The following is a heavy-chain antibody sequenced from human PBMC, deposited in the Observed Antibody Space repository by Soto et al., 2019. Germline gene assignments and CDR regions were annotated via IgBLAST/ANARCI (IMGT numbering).Heavy chain of an antibody. J-gene: IGHJ4*02. CDR1: GYTFTSYY. Sequence: ASVKVSCKASGYTFTSYYMHWVRQAPGQGLEWMGIINPSGGSTRYAQKFQGRVTMTRDTSTSTVYMDLRSLRSEDTAVYYCARDAGGYCSGGSCYNFDYWGQG. CDR2: INPSGGST. D-gene: IGHD2-15*01. CDR3: ARDAGGYCSGGSCYNFDY. V-gene: IGHV1-46*03.